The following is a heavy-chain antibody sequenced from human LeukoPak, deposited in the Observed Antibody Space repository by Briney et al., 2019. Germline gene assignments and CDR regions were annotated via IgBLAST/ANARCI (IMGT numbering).Heavy chain of an antibody. CDR1: GGSISRADYY. CDR2: VYCSGST. J-gene: IGHJ4*02. V-gene: IGHV4-30-4*08. CDR3: ATSRGRGPYFDS. Sequence: SQTLSLTCTVSGGSISRADYYWSWLRQPPGKGLEWIGYVYCSGSTYYNPSLKSRVTISVDTSKNQFSVKLTSVTAADTAVYYCATSRGRGPYFDSWGQGTLVTVSS. D-gene: IGHD3-10*01.